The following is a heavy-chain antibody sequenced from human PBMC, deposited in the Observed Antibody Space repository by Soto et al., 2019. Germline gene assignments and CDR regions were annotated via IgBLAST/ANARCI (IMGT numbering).Heavy chain of an antibody. D-gene: IGHD2-15*01. V-gene: IGHV4-31*03. J-gene: IGHJ5*02. Sequence: QVQLQESGPGLVKPSQTLSLTCTVSGGSISSGGYYWSWIRQHPGKGLEWIGYIYYSGSTYYNPSLKSRVNLSVDTSKNQVSLKLSSVTAADPAVYYCARGRVVVVVDAPRYWFDPWGQGTLVTVSS. CDR3: ARGRVVVVVDAPRYWFDP. CDR1: GGSISSGGYY. CDR2: IYYSGST.